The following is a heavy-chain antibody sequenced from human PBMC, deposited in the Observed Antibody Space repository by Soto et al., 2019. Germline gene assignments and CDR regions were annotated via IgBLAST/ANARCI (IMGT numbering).Heavy chain of an antibody. CDR1: GGSISSGDYY. J-gene: IGHJ4*02. CDR2: IYYSGST. Sequence: SETLSLTCTVSGGSISSGDYYWSWIRQPPGKGLEWIGYIYYSGSTYYNPSLKSRVTISVDTSKNQFSLKLSSVTAADTAVYYCASNRCGYTFYDYWGQGTLVTVPQ. D-gene: IGHD1-1*01. CDR3: ASNRCGYTFYDY. V-gene: IGHV4-30-4*01.